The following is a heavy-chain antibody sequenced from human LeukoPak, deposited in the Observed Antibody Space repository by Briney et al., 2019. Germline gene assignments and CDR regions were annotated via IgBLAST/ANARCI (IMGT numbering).Heavy chain of an antibody. CDR1: GGSIGSGGYY. D-gene: IGHD5-18*01. J-gene: IGHJ6*02. Sequence: PSETLSLTCTVSGGSIGSGGYYWSWIRQHPGKGLEWIGYIYYSGSTYYNPSLKSRVTISVDTSKNQFSLKLSSVTAADTAVYYCAREVQLEWDYYYGMDVWGQGTTVTVSS. V-gene: IGHV4-31*03. CDR3: AREVQLEWDYYYGMDV. CDR2: IYYSGST.